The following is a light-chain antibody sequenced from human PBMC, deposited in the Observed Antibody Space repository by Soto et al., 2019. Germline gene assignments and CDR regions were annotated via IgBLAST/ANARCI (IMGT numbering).Light chain of an antibody. V-gene: IGKV3-15*01. CDR1: ESVSSN. CDR3: QQYNSWPPIT. CDR2: GAS. J-gene: IGKJ5*01. Sequence: EVVMTQSPATLSVSPGERATLSCRASESVSSNLAWYQQRPGQAPRLVIYGASTRATGIPDWFSGGGSGTEFTLTISSLQSEDFAVYYCQQYNSWPPITFGQGTRLEIK.